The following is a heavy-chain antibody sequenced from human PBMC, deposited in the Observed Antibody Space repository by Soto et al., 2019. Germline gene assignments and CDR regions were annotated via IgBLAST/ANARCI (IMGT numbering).Heavy chain of an antibody. D-gene: IGHD5-12*01. CDR2: INPNGGGT. Sequence: ASVKVSCKASGYTFTGYYIHWVRQAPGQGLEWMGWINPNGGGTKYAQKFQGRVTVTRDTSIRTVYMELSSLRSGDTAVYYCARESGGATATLDYYYFYMDVWGKGTTVTVSS. V-gene: IGHV1-2*02. CDR1: GYTFTGYY. J-gene: IGHJ6*03. CDR3: ARESGGATATLDYYYFYMDV.